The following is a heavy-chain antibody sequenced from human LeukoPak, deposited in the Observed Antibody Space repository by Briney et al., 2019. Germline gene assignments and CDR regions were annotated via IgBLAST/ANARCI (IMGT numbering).Heavy chain of an antibody. CDR3: TTFNILRSGISSIDY. CDR2: IKSKTDGGTT. CDR1: GFTFSNAW. D-gene: IGHD2-15*01. J-gene: IGHJ4*02. Sequence: PGGSLRLSCAASGFTFSNAWMSWVRQPPGKGLEWVGRIKSKTDGGTTDYAAPVKGRFTISRDDSKNTLYLQMNSLKTEDTAVYYCTTFNILRSGISSIDYWGQGTLVTVSS. V-gene: IGHV3-15*01.